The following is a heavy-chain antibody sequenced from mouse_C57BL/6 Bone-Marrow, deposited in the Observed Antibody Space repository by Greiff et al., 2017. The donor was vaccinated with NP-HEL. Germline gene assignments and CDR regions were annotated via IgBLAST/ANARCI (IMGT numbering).Heavy chain of an antibody. CDR2: IDPSDSDT. CDR3: GNYGIDY. J-gene: IGHJ2*01. CDR1: GYTFTSYW. V-gene: IGHV1-50*01. D-gene: IGHD2-4*01. Sequence: QVQLQQPGAELVKPGASVKLSCKASGYTFTSYWMQWVKQRPGQGLEWIGEIDPSDSDTNYTQKFKGKATLTVDTSSSTAYMQLSSLTSEDSAVYYCGNYGIDYWGQGTTLTVSS.